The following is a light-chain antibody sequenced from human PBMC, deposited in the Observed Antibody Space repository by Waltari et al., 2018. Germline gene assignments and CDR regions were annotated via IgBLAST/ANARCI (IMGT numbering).Light chain of an antibody. CDR1: QSVLYSSNNKNY. CDR2: WAS. Sequence: DIVMTQSPDSLAVSLGERATINCKSRQSVLYSSNNKNYLAWYQQKPGQPPKLLIYWASTRESGVPDRFSGSGSGTDFTLTISSLQAEDVAVYYCQQYYSSPPFGGGTKVEIK. V-gene: IGKV4-1*01. CDR3: QQYYSSPP. J-gene: IGKJ4*01.